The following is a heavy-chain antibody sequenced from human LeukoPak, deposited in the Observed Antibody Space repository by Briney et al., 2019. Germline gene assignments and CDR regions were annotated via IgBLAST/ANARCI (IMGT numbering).Heavy chain of an antibody. CDR1: GFTFSSYS. CDR2: IGSGGRSI. Sequence: GGSLRLSCAVSGFTFSSYSMNWVRQARGKGLEGVSYIGSGGRSIYYADAVKGRFAISRDNAKNSLYLQMNSLSAEDTAVYYCARVGTTAYYYSYMDVWGKGTTVTVSS. D-gene: IGHD2/OR15-2a*01. V-gene: IGHV3-48*04. J-gene: IGHJ6*03. CDR3: ARVGTTAYYYSYMDV.